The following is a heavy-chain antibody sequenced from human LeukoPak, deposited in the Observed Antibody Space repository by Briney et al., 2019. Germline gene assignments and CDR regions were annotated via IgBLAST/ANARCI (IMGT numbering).Heavy chain of an antibody. J-gene: IGHJ4*02. CDR3: AREAGYSSGWYPDY. Sequence: ASVKVSCKASGGTFSSCAISWVRQAPGQGLEWMGGIIPIFGTATYAQKFQGRVTITADESTSTAYMELSSLRSEDTAVYYCAREAGYSSGWYPDYWGQGTLVTVSS. CDR2: IIPIFGTA. D-gene: IGHD6-19*01. CDR1: GGTFSSCA. V-gene: IGHV1-69*13.